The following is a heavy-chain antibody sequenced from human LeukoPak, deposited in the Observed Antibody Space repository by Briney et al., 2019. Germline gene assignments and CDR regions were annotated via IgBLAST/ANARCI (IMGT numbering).Heavy chain of an antibody. V-gene: IGHV4-4*07. CDR1: GGSISNYY. J-gene: IGHJ4*02. Sequence: SETLSLTCTVSGGSISNYYWSWIRQPAGKGLEWIGRIYTSGSTNYNPSLKSRVTMSVDTSNNHFSLKLSSVTAADTAVYYCAREAREQGLISYWGQGTLVTVSS. D-gene: IGHD3-16*01. CDR2: IYTSGST. CDR3: AREAREQGLISY.